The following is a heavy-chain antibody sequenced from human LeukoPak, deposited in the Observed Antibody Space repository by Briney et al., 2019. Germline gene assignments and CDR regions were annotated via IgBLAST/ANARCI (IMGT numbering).Heavy chain of an antibody. J-gene: IGHJ4*02. CDR2: IIPIFGTA. Sequence: GASVKVSCKASGGTFSSYAISWVRQAPGQGLEWMGGIIPIFGTANYAQKFQGRVTITADESTSTAYMELSSLRSEDTAVYYCAGLVSGSYSFDYWGQGTLVTVSS. CDR3: AGLVSGSYSFDY. V-gene: IGHV1-69*13. D-gene: IGHD1-26*01. CDR1: GGTFSSYA.